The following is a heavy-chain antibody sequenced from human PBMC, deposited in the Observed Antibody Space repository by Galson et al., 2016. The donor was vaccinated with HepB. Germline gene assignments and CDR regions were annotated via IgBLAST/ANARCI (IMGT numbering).Heavy chain of an antibody. CDR2: ISSSGTTI. CDR3: AREPVRLDDLLTGPPKTPDY. V-gene: IGHV3-48*03. J-gene: IGHJ4*02. CDR1: GFTFSRYE. Sequence: SLRLSCAASGFTFSRYEMNWVRQAPGKGLEWVSYISSSGTTIYYAASVKGRFTISRDNAKNSLYLQMNSLRAEDTAVYYCAREPVRLDDLLTGPPKTPDYWGQGTLVTVSS. D-gene: IGHD3-9*01.